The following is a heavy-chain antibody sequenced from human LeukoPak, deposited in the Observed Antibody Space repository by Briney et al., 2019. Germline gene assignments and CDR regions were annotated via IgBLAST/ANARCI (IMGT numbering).Heavy chain of an antibody. V-gene: IGHV1-46*03. CDR1: GYTFTSYY. CDR3: ALEAYSYGSDYYYYGMDV. Sequence: ASVKVSCKASGYTFTSYYMHWVRQAPGQGLEWMGIINPSGGSTSYAQKFQGRVTMTRDTSTSTVYMELSSLRSEDTAVYYCALEAYSYGSDYYYYGMDVWGQGTTVTVSS. CDR2: INPSGGST. D-gene: IGHD5-18*01. J-gene: IGHJ6*02.